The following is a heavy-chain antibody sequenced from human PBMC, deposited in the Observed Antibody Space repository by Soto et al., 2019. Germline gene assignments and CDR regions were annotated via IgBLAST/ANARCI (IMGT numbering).Heavy chain of an antibody. CDR3: AKDRPSSWYGSDN. V-gene: IGHV3-33*06. J-gene: IGHJ4*02. CDR2: IWYDGNNK. CDR1: GFSFSNYG. Sequence: GGSLRLSCAASGFSFSNYGMHWVRQAPGKGLEWVAVIWYDGNNKYYSDSVKGRFTISRDNSKNTLYLQMNSLRAEDTAVYYCAKDRPSSWYGSDNWGQGTLVTVSS. D-gene: IGHD6-13*01.